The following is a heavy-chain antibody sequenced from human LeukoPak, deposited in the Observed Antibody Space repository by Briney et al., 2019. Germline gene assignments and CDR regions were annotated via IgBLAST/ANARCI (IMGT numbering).Heavy chain of an antibody. CDR2: IYTSGST. CDR3: ATFDTLTYDAFHI. CDR1: GGSISSGSYY. Sequence: PSETLSLTCTVSGGSISSGSYYWSWIRQPAGKGLEWIGRIYTSGSTNYNPSLKSRVTISVDTSKNQFSLKLSSVTAADTAVYYCATFDTLTYDAFHIWGQGTMVTVSS. D-gene: IGHD5-18*01. J-gene: IGHJ3*02. V-gene: IGHV4-61*02.